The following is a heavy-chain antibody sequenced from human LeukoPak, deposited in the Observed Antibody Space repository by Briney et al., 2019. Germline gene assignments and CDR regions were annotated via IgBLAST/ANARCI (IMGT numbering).Heavy chain of an antibody. Sequence: PGGSLRLSCAASGFTFSSYWMHWVRQAPGKGLVWVSRINSDGSSTSYADSVKGRFTISRDNAKNTLYLQMNSLRAEDTAVYYCARDHRGSGSRYYYYYMDVWAKGTTVTISS. CDR3: ARDHRGSGSRYYYYYMDV. CDR2: INSDGSST. J-gene: IGHJ6*03. D-gene: IGHD3-10*01. CDR1: GFTFSSYW. V-gene: IGHV3-74*01.